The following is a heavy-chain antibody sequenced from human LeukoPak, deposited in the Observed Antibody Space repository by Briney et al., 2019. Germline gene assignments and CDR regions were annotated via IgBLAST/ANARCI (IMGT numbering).Heavy chain of an antibody. CDR1: GFTFGSYA. D-gene: IGHD6-19*01. J-gene: IGHJ4*02. CDR3: AKEYTLIAVTGQFDY. Sequence: GGSLRLSCAASGFTFGSYAMSWVRQAPGKGLEWVSGIGGSGGSTHYADSVKGRFTISRDNSKSTLYLQMNSLRAEDTAVYYCAKEYTLIAVTGQFDYWGQGTLVTVSS. CDR2: IGGSGGST. V-gene: IGHV3-23*01.